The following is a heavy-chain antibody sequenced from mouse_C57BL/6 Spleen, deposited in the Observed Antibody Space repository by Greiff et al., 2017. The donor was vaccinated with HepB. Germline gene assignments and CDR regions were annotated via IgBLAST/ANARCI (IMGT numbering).Heavy chain of an antibody. CDR2: ISSGSSTI. CDR3: AREYYYGSRPSWFAY. CDR1: GFTFSDYG. J-gene: IGHJ3*01. V-gene: IGHV5-17*01. Sequence: EVKLMESGGGLVKPGGSLKLSCAASGFTFSDYGMHWVRQAPEKGLEWVAYISSGSSTIYYADTVKGRFTISRDNAKNTLFLQMTSLRSEDTAMYYCAREYYYGSRPSWFAYWGQGTLVTVSA. D-gene: IGHD1-1*01.